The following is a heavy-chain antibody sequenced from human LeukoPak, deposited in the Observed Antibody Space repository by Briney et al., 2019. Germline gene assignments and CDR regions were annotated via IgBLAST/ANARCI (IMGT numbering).Heavy chain of an antibody. V-gene: IGHV3-30*18. CDR2: ISYDGSNK. Sequence: GGSLRLSCAASGFTFSSYGMHWVRQAPGKGLEWAAVISYDGSNKYYADSVKGRFTISRDNSKNTLYLQMNSLRAEDTAVYYCAKSLLPDSSHHGFDPWGQGTLVTVSS. CDR1: GFTFSSYG. CDR3: AKSLLPDSSHHGFDP. D-gene: IGHD6-13*01. J-gene: IGHJ5*02.